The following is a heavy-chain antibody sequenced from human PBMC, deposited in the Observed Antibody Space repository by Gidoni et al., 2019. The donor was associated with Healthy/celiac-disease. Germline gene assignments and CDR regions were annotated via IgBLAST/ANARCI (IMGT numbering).Heavy chain of an antibody. CDR2: IYWDDDK. D-gene: IGHD2-21*02. J-gene: IGHJ4*02. V-gene: IGHV2-5*02. Sequence: QITLKESGPTRVKPTQPLTRTCTFARFTLSTRGVGVGWIRQPPGKALAWLALIYWDDDKPYSPSLKSRLTITKDTSKTQVVLTMTNMDPVDTATYYCAHTLIVVVTAIFFDYWGQGTLVTVSS. CDR3: AHTLIVVVTAIFFDY. CDR1: RFTLSTRGVG.